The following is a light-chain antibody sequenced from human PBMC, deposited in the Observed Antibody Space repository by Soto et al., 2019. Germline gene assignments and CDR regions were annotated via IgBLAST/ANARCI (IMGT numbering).Light chain of an antibody. CDR1: QSVGNN. CDR3: QQYSHWPLT. J-gene: IGKJ4*01. V-gene: IGKV3-15*01. CDR2: AAS. Sequence: EIVMTQSPGTLSVSPGGRATLSCRASQSVGNNLAWYQQKPGQAPRLLIYAASSRATSISARFTGSGSGTEFTLTVDSLQSEDFAVYFCQQYSHWPLTFGGGTKVEIK.